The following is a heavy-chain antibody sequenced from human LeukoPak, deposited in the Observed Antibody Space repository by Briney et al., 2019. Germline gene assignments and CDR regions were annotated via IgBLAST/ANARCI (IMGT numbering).Heavy chain of an antibody. CDR3: ARVAAAVDAFDI. V-gene: IGHV1-18*01. CDR2: ISAYNGNT. D-gene: IGHD6-13*01. Sequence: ASVTVSCKASGYTFTSYGISWVRQAPGQGLEWMGWISAYNGNTNYAQKLHGRVTMTTDTSTSTAYMELRSLRSDDTAVYYCARVAAAVDAFDIWGQGTMVTVSS. J-gene: IGHJ3*02. CDR1: GYTFTSYG.